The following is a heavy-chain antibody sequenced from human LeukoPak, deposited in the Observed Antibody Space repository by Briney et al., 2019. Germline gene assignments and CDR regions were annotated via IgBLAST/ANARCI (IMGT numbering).Heavy chain of an antibody. D-gene: IGHD5/OR15-5a*01. CDR1: GYMLSDHG. V-gene: IGHV3-30*04. J-gene: IGHJ4*02. CDR2: IGSDGSKK. Sequence: GRSLRLSCVASGYMLSDHGFHWVRQSPDKGLEWVALIGSDGSKKYYADSVQGRFTDSRENSKNTLFLQMNTLRADDTAVYFCARQMTSTRLFDSWGQGTLVTVSS. CDR3: ARQMTSTRLFDS.